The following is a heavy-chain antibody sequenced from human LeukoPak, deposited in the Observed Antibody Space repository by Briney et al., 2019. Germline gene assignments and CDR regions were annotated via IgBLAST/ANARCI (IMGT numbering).Heavy chain of an antibody. D-gene: IGHD6-19*01. CDR2: INPNSGGT. Sequence: PGASVKVSCKASGYTFTGYYMHWVRQAPGRGLEWMGRINPNSGGTNYAQKLQGRVTMTTDTSTSTAYMELRSLRSDDTAVYYCASASSIAVAGEDAFDIWGQGTMVTVSS. CDR3: ASASSIAVAGEDAFDI. CDR1: GYTFTGYY. J-gene: IGHJ3*02. V-gene: IGHV1-2*06.